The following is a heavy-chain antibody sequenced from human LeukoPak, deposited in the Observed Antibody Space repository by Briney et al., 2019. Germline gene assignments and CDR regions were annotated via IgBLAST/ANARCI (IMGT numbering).Heavy chain of an antibody. Sequence: RPSETLSLTCSVSGGSISTYYWSWIRQSPGKGLEWLGYIYYSGNTIKNPSLKSRLILSVDTSKNQFSLKLSSVTAADTAVYYCARVGDGNFDYWGQGTLVTVSS. V-gene: IGHV4-59*01. J-gene: IGHJ4*02. CDR3: ARVGDGNFDY. CDR2: IYYSGNT. CDR1: GGSISTYY.